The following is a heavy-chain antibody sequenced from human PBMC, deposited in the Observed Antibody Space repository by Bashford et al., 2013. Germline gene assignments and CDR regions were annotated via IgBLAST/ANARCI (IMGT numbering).Heavy chain of an antibody. Sequence: VRQMPGKGLEWVGRIRSKANSYATAYAASVNGRFTISRDNSKNTLYLQMNSLRDEDTAVYYCARDILQGWSGYYTHNGMDVWGQGTTVTVSS. D-gene: IGHD3-3*01. CDR3: ARDILQGWSGYYTHNGMDV. V-gene: IGHV3-73*01. J-gene: IGHJ6*02. CDR2: IRSKANSYAT.